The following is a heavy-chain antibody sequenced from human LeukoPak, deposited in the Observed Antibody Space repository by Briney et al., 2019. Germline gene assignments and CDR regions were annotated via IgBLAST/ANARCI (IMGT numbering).Heavy chain of an antibody. J-gene: IGHJ4*02. V-gene: IGHV5-51*01. D-gene: IGHD6-13*01. CDR3: ARHPNIAAAANFDY. CDR2: TYPADSDT. Sequence: GEPLKISCKGSGYSFTSYWIGWVRQLPGKGLGGLGITYPADSDTRYRPSFQGEVTISADKSISTAYLQWSSLKASDTAMYYCARHPNIAAAANFDYWGQGTLVTVSS. CDR1: GYSFTSYW.